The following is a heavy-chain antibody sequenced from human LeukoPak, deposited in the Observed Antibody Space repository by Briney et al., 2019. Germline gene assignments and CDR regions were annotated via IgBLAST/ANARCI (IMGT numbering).Heavy chain of an antibody. CDR3: ARASRIQLWFNY. J-gene: IGHJ4*02. CDR1: GDSFSSVTDY. Sequence: SETLSLTCTVSGDSFSSVTDYWAWIRQPPGKGLEWIGYIYYSGSTNYNPSLKSRVTISVDTSKNQFSLKLSSVTAADTAVYYCARASRIQLWFNYWGQGTLVTVSS. CDR2: IYYSGST. D-gene: IGHD5-18*01. V-gene: IGHV4-61*01.